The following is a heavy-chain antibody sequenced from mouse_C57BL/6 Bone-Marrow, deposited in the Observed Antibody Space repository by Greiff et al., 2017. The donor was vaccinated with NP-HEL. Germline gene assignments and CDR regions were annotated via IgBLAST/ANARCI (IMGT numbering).Heavy chain of an antibody. Sequence: DVMLVESGGGLVKPGGSLKLSCAASGFTFSSYAMSWVRQTPEKRLEWVATISDGGSYTYYPDNVKGRFTISRDNAKNNLYLQMSHLKSEDTAMYYCARDGGLGRFAYWGQGTLVTVSA. D-gene: IGHD4-1*01. V-gene: IGHV5-4*01. J-gene: IGHJ3*01. CDR1: GFTFSSYA. CDR3: ARDGGLGRFAY. CDR2: ISDGGSYT.